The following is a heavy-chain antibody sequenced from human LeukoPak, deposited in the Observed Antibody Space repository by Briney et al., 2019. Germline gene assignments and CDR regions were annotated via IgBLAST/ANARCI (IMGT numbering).Heavy chain of an antibody. CDR1: GYTFTGYY. D-gene: IGHD6-19*01. V-gene: IGHV1-2*02. CDR2: ISPDNGDT. J-gene: IGHJ4*02. Sequence: ASVKVSCKASGYTFTGYYIHWARQAPGHGLEWMGWISPDNGDTHYAQKVQGRVTMTRDTSISTVYMELSRLRNDDTAVYYCSRRMAVAATFDYWGQGTLVTVSS. CDR3: SRRMAVAATFDY.